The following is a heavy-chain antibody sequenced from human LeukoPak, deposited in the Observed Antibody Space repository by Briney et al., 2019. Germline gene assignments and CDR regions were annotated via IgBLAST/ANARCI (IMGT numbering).Heavy chain of an antibody. V-gene: IGHV3-23*01. J-gene: IGHJ4*02. D-gene: IGHD3-3*01. CDR3: AKNSLAYYDFWSGLDY. Sequence: GGSLRLSCATSGFTFSNFAMTWVRQAPGKGLEWVSSISGSGDGTYYPDSVKGRFTISRDNAENALILQLNSPRAGDTALYYCAKNSLAYYDFWSGLDYWGQGALVTVSS. CDR1: GFTFSNFA. CDR2: ISGSGDGT.